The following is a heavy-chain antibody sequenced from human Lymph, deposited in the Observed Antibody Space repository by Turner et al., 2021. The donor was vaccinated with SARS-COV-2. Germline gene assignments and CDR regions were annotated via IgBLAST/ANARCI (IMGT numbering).Heavy chain of an antibody. J-gene: IGHJ6*02. D-gene: IGHD2-15*01. CDR2: ISISSSTI. Sequence: EVQLVDSGGVLVQLGGSLRPSCAASGFTFSSYSMNWVRKAPGKGLEWVSYISISSSTIYYADSVKGRFTISRDNAKNSLYLQMNSLRDEDTAVYYCARDRGGYGAYYYGMDVWGQGTTVTVSS. CDR3: ARDRGGYGAYYYGMDV. CDR1: GFTFSSYS. V-gene: IGHV3-48*02.